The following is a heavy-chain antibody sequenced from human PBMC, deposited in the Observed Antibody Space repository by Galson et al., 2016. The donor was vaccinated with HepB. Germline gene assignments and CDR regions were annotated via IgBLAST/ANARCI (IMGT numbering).Heavy chain of an antibody. Sequence: SLRLSCAASGFVFSDFYMSWIRQAPGKGLEWVAHIRRSSTIITYADCVKGRFTISRDNAKNSLYLQMNNLRAEDTAVYFCAREYSTSGASDPWGQGVLVTVSS. J-gene: IGHJ5*01. CDR3: AREYSTSGASDP. D-gene: IGHD2-8*01. V-gene: IGHV3-11*01. CDR2: IRRSSTII. CDR1: GFVFSDFY.